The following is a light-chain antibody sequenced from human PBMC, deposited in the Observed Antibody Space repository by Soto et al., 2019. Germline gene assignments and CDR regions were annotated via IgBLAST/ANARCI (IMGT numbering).Light chain of an antibody. CDR3: QHADSFPLIT. CDR1: EDISTW. Sequence: DIQMTQSPSSVSASVGDRVTITCRSSEDISTWLAWYQQKPGKAPKLLIYAASSLQSGVPSRFSGSGSGTDFTLTISSLQPEDFATYYCQHADSFPLITFGQGTQVDIK. CDR2: AAS. V-gene: IGKV1-12*01. J-gene: IGKJ5*01.